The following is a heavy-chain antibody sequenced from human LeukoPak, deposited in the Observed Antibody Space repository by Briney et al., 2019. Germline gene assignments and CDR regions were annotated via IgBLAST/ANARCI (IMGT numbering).Heavy chain of an antibody. Sequence: SETLSLTCAVYGGSFSGYYWSWIRQPPGKGLEWIGYIYYSGSTNYNPSLKSRVTISVDTSKNQFSLKLSSVTAADTAVYYCARLPAVAYYYYYMDVWGKGTTVTVSS. CDR2: IYYSGST. CDR1: GGSFSGYY. CDR3: ARLPAVAYYYYYMDV. J-gene: IGHJ6*03. V-gene: IGHV4-59*01. D-gene: IGHD6-19*01.